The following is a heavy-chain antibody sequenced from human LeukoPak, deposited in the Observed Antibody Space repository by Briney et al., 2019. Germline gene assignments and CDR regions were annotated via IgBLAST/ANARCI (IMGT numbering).Heavy chain of an antibody. CDR1: GFTFSNYG. Sequence: PGGSLRLSCAASGFTFSNYGMHWVRQAPGKGLEWVAVIWYDEGNKWYADSVKGRFTISRDNSKNTLYLQMNSLRAEDTAAYYCARETLYYFDYWGQGTLVTVSS. J-gene: IGHJ4*02. CDR2: IWYDEGNK. CDR3: ARETLYYFDY. V-gene: IGHV3-33*01.